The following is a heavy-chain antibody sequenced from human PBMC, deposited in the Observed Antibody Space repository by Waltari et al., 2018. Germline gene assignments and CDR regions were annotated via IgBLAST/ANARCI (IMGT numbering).Heavy chain of an antibody. CDR1: GFTFSSYA. J-gene: IGHJ4*02. Sequence: EVQLLESGGGLVQPGGSLRLSCAASGFTFSSYAMSWVRQAPRKELEWVSAIGGSGGSTYYADSVKGQFTISRDNSKNTLYLQMNSLRAEDTAVYYCARAVTLDYWGQGTLVTVSS. D-gene: IGHD3-10*01. CDR3: ARAVTLDY. CDR2: IGGSGGST. V-gene: IGHV3-23*01.